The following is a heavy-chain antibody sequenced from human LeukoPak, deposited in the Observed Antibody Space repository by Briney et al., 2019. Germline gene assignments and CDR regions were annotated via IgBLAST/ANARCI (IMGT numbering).Heavy chain of an antibody. D-gene: IGHD4-17*01. J-gene: IGHJ5*02. CDR2: IYYSGST. Sequence: SETLSLTCTVSGDSISSGDYYWSWIRQPPGKGLEWIGYIYYSGSTYYNPSLKSRVTISVDTSKNQFSLKLSSVTAADTAVYYCARATTVTPNWFDPWGQGTLVTVSS. CDR1: GDSISSGDYY. V-gene: IGHV4-30-4*01. CDR3: ARATTVTPNWFDP.